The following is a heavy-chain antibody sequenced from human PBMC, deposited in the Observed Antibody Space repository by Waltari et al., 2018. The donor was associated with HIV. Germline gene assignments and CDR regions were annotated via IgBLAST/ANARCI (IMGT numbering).Heavy chain of an antibody. J-gene: IGHJ4*02. V-gene: IGHV3-23*01. CDR2: ISGSGGST. D-gene: IGHD3-3*01. CDR3: AKDPDPYYDFWSGYFPGYFDY. Sequence: AMNWVRQAPGKGLEWVSAISGSGGSTYYADSVKGRFTISRDNSKNTLYLQMNSLRAEDTAVFYCAKDPDPYYDFWSGYFPGYFDYWGQGTPVTVSS. CDR1: A.